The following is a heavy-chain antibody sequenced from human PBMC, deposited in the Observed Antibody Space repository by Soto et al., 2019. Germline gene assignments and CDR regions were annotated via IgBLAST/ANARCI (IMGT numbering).Heavy chain of an antibody. V-gene: IGHV3-33*01. CDR1: GFTFSSYG. J-gene: IGHJ6*02. CDR3: ARGSPPDFWSGLDV. CDR2: IWYDGSNK. Sequence: PGGSLRLSCAASGFTFSSYGMHWVRQAPGKGLEWVAVIWYDGSNKYYADSVKGRFTISRDNSKNTLYLQMNSLRAEDTAVYYCARGSPPDFWSGLDVWGQGTTVTVSS. D-gene: IGHD3-3*01.